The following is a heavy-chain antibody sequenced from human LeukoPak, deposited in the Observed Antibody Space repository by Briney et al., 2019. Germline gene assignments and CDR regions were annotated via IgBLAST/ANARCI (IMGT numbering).Heavy chain of an antibody. J-gene: IGHJ6*02. V-gene: IGHV3-30*18. CDR2: ISFDGSNE. D-gene: IGHD2-21*01. CDR3: AKERGFSISSYFYYGMDV. Sequence: GRSLRLSCAASGFTFSYYGIHWVRQAPGKGLEWVAIISFDGSNEYYADSVKGRFTLSRKNSENTMYLQINSLRAEDTAIYYCAKERGFSISSYFYYGMDVWGQGTRVTVAS. CDR1: GFTFSYYG.